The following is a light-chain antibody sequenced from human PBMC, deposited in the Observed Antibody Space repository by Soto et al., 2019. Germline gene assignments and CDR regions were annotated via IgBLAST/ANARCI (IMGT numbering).Light chain of an antibody. CDR2: KAS. CDR1: QGVSTW. V-gene: IGKV1-5*03. Sequence: DIQMTPSPSSVSASVGDRVTITCRASQGVSTWLAWYQQKPGKAPKLLIYKASNLQSGVPSRFSGSGSATELTLTISSLQPDDSATYYCQRYNGTFGQGTRLEI. J-gene: IGKJ5*01. CDR3: QRYNGT.